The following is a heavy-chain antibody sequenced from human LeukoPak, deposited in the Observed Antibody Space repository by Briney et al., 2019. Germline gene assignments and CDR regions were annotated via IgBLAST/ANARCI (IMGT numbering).Heavy chain of an antibody. CDR3: ARDLIYYDSSGYHNDAFDI. J-gene: IGHJ3*02. CDR2: IYYSGST. V-gene: IGHV4-59*01. CDR1: GGSISGYY. D-gene: IGHD3-22*01. Sequence: SETLSLTCTVSGGSISGYYWTWIRQPPGKGLEWIGYIYYSGSTNYNPSLKSRVTISVDTSKNQFSLKLSSVTAADTAVYYCARDLIYYDSSGYHNDAFDIWGQGAMVTVSS.